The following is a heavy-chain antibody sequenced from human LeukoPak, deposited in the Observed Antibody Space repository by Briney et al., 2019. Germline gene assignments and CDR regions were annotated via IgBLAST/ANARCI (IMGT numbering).Heavy chain of an antibody. CDR2: ISSGSAL. Sequence: SGGSLRLSCAASGFTLSSHTMNWVRQVPGKGLTWVSTISSGSALHYADSVKGRFTISRDVAKNSLYLQMNSLRAEDTAVYYCVREGLSGGYSSGWSDYWGQGTLVTVSS. V-gene: IGHV3-48*04. D-gene: IGHD6-19*01. J-gene: IGHJ4*02. CDR1: GFTLSSHT. CDR3: VREGLSGGYSSGWSDY.